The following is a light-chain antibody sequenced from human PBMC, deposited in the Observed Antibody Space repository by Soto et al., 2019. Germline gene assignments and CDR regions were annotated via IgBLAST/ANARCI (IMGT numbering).Light chain of an antibody. V-gene: IGKV3-20*01. Sequence: EIVLTQSPGTLSLSPGERATLSCRASQSVSSYLAWYQQKPGQAPWLLIYGASSRATGIPDRFSASGSGTDFTLTISRLEPEDFAVYYCQQYGSSSRTFGQGTKVEIK. CDR3: QQYGSSSRT. J-gene: IGKJ1*01. CDR1: QSVSSY. CDR2: GAS.